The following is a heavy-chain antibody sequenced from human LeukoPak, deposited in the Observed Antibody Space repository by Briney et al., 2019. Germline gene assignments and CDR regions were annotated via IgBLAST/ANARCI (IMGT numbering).Heavy chain of an antibody. CDR2: ISYDGSNK. CDR1: GFTFSSYG. CDR3: AKRGSGWYEDYYYYMDV. V-gene: IGHV3-30*18. D-gene: IGHD6-19*01. J-gene: IGHJ6*03. Sequence: GGSLRLSCAASGFTFSSYGMHWVRQAPGEGLEWVAVISYDGSNKYYADSVKGRFTISRDNSKNTLYLQMNSLRAEDTAVYYCAKRGSGWYEDYYYYMDVWGKGTTVTISS.